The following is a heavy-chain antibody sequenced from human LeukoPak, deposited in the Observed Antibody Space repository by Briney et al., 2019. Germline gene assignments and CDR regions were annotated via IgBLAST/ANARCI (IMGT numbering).Heavy chain of an antibody. V-gene: IGHV3-9*01. Sequence: GRSLRLSCAASGFTFDDYAMHWVRQAPGKGLEWVSGISWNSGSIGYADSVKGRFTISRDNAKNSLYLQMNSLRAEDTALYYCAKGEGSYYSYGMDVWGQGTTVTVS. CDR3: AKGEGSYYSYGMDV. CDR2: ISWNSGSI. D-gene: IGHD3-10*01. CDR1: GFTFDDYA. J-gene: IGHJ6*02.